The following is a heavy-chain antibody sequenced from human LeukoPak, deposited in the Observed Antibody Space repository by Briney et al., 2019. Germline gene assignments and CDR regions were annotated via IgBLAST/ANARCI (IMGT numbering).Heavy chain of an antibody. D-gene: IGHD1-26*01. V-gene: IGHV1-69*13. J-gene: IGHJ6*02. CDR1: GGTFSSYA. CDR3: ARGGRVATYYYYGMDV. Sequence: ASVKVSCKASGGTFSSYAISWVRQAPGQGLEWMGGIIPIFGTANYAQEFQGRVTITADESTSTAYMELSSLRSEDTAVYYCARGGRVATYYYYGMDVWGQGTTVTVSS. CDR2: IIPIFGTA.